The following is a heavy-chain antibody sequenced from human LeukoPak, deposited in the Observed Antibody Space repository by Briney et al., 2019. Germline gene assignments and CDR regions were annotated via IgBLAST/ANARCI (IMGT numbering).Heavy chain of an antibody. CDR1: GYTLTELS. J-gene: IGHJ2*01. CDR2: FDPEDGET. CDR3: ATASRTMIVVVNWYFDL. Sequence: ASVKVSCKVSGYTLTELSMHWVRQAPGKGLEWMGGFDPEDGETIYAQKFQGRVTMTEDTSTDTAYMELSSLRSEDTAVYYCATASRTMIVVVNWYFDLWGRGTLVTVSS. V-gene: IGHV1-24*01. D-gene: IGHD3-22*01.